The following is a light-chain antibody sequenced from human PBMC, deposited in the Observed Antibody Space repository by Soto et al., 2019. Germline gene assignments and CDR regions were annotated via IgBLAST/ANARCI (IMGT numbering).Light chain of an antibody. V-gene: IGKV3-20*01. CDR2: GAF. Sequence: EIVLTQSPGTLSLSPGERATLSCRASQSVSSSYLAWYQQKPGQAPRLLIYGAFNRATGIPDRFSGSGSGTDFTLTISRLEPEDFAVYYCQQYDTSRTFGQGTKVEIK. J-gene: IGKJ1*01. CDR3: QQYDTSRT. CDR1: QSVSSSY.